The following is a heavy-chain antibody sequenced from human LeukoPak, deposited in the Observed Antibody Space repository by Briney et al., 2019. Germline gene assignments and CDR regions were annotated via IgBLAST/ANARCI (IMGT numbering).Heavy chain of an antibody. CDR2: ISYDGSNK. CDR1: GFTFSSYG. Sequence: GGSLRLSCAASGFTFSSYGMSWVRQAPGKGLEWVAVISYDGSNKYYADSMKGRFTISRDNSKNTLYLQMNSLRAEDTAVYYCAKDPRRMARLITFGGGRPYYFDYWGQGTLVTVSS. CDR3: AKDPRRMARLITFGGGRPYYFDY. D-gene: IGHD3-16*01. J-gene: IGHJ4*02. V-gene: IGHV3-30*18.